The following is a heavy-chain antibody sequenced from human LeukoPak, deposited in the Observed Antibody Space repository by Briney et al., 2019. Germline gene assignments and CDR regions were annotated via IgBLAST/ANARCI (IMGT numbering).Heavy chain of an antibody. CDR3: ARSLRGAAHHFDY. D-gene: IGHD6-6*01. Sequence: TSETLSLTCTVSGGSIGSSNYYWGWIRQPPGKGLEWIGSVYYSGSTYYNPSLKSRVTISVDTSKNQFSLKLSSVTAADTAVYYCARSLRGAAHHFDYWGQGTLVTVSS. V-gene: IGHV4-39*01. CDR2: VYYSGST. J-gene: IGHJ4*02. CDR1: GGSIGSSNYY.